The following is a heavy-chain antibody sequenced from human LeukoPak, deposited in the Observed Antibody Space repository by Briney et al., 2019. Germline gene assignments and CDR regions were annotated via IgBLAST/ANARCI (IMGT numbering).Heavy chain of an antibody. Sequence: GRSLTLSCPASGFTFSSYGMHWVRQAPGKGLAGVAVIWYDGSNKYYADFVKGRFTISRDNSKNTLYLQMNSRRAEDTAVYYCARVDYGGDFDYWGRGTLVTVSS. J-gene: IGHJ4*02. D-gene: IGHD4-23*01. CDR3: ARVDYGGDFDY. CDR1: GFTFSSYG. V-gene: IGHV3-33*01. CDR2: IWYDGSNK.